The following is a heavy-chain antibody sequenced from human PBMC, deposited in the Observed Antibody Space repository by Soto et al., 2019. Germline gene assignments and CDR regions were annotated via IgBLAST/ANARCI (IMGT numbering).Heavy chain of an antibody. J-gene: IGHJ6*02. Sequence: QVQLQESGPGLVKPSETLSLTCTVSGGTVSSGTYYWSWVRQPPGIGLEWIGNINDSGNTNYNPFLTARFTTSLDPSKATCSLKLSYVAASDPTVDYWATLSNPLRNFYYAMDATGQWTTVT. CDR3: ATLSNPLRNFYYAMDA. V-gene: IGHV4-61*01. CDR1: GGTVSSGTYY. CDR2: INDSGNT.